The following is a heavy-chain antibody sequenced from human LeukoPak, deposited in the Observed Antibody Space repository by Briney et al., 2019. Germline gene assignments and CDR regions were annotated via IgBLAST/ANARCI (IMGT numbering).Heavy chain of an antibody. CDR2: ISGSSSYI. CDR1: GFTFSSYS. D-gene: IGHD1-26*01. CDR3: ARPNSGSYVGYFDY. Sequence: GGSLRLSCAASGFTFSSYSMNWVRQAPGKGLEWVSSISGSSSYIYYADSVKGRFTISRDNAKNSLYLQMNSLRAEDTAVYYCARPNSGSYVGYFDYWGQGTLVTVSS. J-gene: IGHJ4*02. V-gene: IGHV3-21*01.